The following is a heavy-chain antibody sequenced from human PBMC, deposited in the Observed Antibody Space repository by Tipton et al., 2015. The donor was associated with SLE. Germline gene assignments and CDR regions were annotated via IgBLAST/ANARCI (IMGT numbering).Heavy chain of an antibody. J-gene: IGHJ4*02. Sequence: SLRLSCSASGFTFSSYAMHWVRQAPGKGLEYVSAISSNGGSTYYADSVKGRFTISRDNSKNTLYLQMSSLTTEDTAVYYCVKRDCSDGSCWGQGTLVTVSS. CDR3: VKRDCSDGSC. CDR2: ISSNGGST. V-gene: IGHV3-64D*06. CDR1: GFTFSSYA. D-gene: IGHD2-15*01.